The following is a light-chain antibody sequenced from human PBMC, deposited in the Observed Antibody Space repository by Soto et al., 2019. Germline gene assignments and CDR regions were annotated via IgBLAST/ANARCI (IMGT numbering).Light chain of an antibody. Sequence: DIQMPQSPSSLSASVGDRVTITCRASQSITNYLNWYQHKPGKAPQLLIYTASTLQSGVPFRFSGSGSGTDFTLTISGLQPEDLATYYCQQSYSTPTFGQGTKVEI. J-gene: IGKJ1*01. CDR1: QSITNY. CDR3: QQSYSTPT. CDR2: TAS. V-gene: IGKV1-39*01.